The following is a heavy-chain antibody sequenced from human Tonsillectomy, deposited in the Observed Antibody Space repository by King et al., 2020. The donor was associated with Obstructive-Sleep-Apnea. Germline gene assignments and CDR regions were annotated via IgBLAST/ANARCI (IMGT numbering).Heavy chain of an antibody. J-gene: IGHJ4*02. CDR3: VKERYSSSWQFDS. CDR1: GFTFDDYA. D-gene: IGHD6-13*01. Sequence: VQLVESGGVVVQPGGSLRLSCEASGFTFDDYAMHWVRQAPGKGLEWFSLISWDGSDSFYADSLKGRFTVSRDNSKNSLYLKMNSLRVEDTALYYCVKERYSSSWQFDSWGQGTLVTVSS. V-gene: IGHV3-43D*03. CDR2: ISWDGSDS.